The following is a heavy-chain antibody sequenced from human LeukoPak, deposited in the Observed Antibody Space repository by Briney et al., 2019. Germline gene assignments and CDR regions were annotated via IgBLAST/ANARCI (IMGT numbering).Heavy chain of an antibody. CDR1: GGTFSSYA. J-gene: IGHJ4*02. V-gene: IGHV1-69*05. D-gene: IGHD5-12*01. Sequence: ASVKVSCKASGGTFSSYAISWVRQAPGQGLEWIGRIIPIFGTANYAQKFQGRVTITTDESTSTAYMELSSLRSEDTAVYYCAMNIVATIFSPFDYWGQGTPVTVSS. CDR3: AMNIVATIFSPFDY. CDR2: IIPIFGTA.